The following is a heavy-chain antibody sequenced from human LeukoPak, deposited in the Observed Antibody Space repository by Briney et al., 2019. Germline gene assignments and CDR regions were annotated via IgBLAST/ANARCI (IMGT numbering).Heavy chain of an antibody. D-gene: IGHD4-11*01. CDR2: ISSSSRYI. Sequence: TGGTLRLSCAASGFTFSSYSRNWVRQAPGKGLEWVSSISSSSRYIYYADSVKGRFTISRENAKNSLYLQMNSLRAEDTAVYYCARDLDYTSPGFDYWGQGTLVTVSS. CDR3: ARDLDYTSPGFDY. V-gene: IGHV3-21*01. CDR1: GFTFSSYS. J-gene: IGHJ4*02.